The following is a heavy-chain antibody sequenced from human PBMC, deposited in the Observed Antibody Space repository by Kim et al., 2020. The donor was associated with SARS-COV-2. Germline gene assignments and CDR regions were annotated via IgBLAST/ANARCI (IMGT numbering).Heavy chain of an antibody. CDR2: T. CDR3: ARKVGSGWHLDH. V-gene: IGHV1-3*01. D-gene: IGHD6-19*01. Sequence: TDYSPKFQGRVTITRDTAARTVYMKLSILRSEDTAVYYCARKVGSGWHLDHWGQGALVTVSS. J-gene: IGHJ4*02.